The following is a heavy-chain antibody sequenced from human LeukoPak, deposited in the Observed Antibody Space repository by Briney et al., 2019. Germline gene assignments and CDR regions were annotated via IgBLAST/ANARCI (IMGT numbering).Heavy chain of an antibody. CDR2: IYYRGST. V-gene: IGHV4-59*01. J-gene: IGHJ4*02. CDR3: ARDHDSSGWGY. D-gene: IGHD6-19*01. Sequence: SETLSLTCTVSGGSISSYYWSWIRQPPGKGLEWIGYIYYRGSTNYNPSLKSRVTISVDTSKNQFSLKLSSVTAADTAMYYCARDHDSSGWGYWGQGTLVTVSS. CDR1: GGSISSYY.